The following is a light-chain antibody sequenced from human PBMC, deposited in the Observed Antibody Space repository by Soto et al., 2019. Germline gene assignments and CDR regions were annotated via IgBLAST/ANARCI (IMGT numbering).Light chain of an antibody. Sequence: QSVLTHPASVSGSPGESSTISYTGTSSDVGGYNYVSWYQHHPAKAPKLMLYDVTNRPSGVSNRFSGSKSGNTASLTISGLQGEDEADYYCSSYTSRSTLVFRTGSTVTVL. CDR1: SSDVGGYNY. V-gene: IGLV2-14*01. J-gene: IGLJ1*01. CDR3: SSYTSRSTLV. CDR2: DVT.